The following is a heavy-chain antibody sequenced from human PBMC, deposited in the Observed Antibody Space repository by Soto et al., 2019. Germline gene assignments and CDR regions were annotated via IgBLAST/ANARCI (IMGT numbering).Heavy chain of an antibody. D-gene: IGHD6-19*01. CDR3: ARHHRQLAVAGPELDWFDP. Sequence: QLQLQESGPGLVKPSETLSLTCTVSGGSISSSSYYWGWIRQPPGKGLEWIGSIYYSGSTYYNPSLKSRVTISVDTSKNQFSLKLSSVTAADTAVYYCARHHRQLAVAGPELDWFDPWGQGTLVTVSS. V-gene: IGHV4-39*01. CDR2: IYYSGST. J-gene: IGHJ5*02. CDR1: GGSISSSSYY.